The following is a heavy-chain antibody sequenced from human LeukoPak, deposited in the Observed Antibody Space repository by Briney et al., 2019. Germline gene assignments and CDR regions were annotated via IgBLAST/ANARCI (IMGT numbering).Heavy chain of an antibody. CDR3: AKGSITIFGVVPYFDY. CDR2: ISSSSSTI. V-gene: IGHV3-48*04. D-gene: IGHD3-3*01. J-gene: IGHJ4*02. Sequence: GGSLKLSCAASGFTFSSYSMNWVRQAPGKGLEWVSYISSSSSTIYYADSVKGRFTISRDNAKNSLYLQMNSLRAEDTAVYYCAKGSITIFGVVPYFDYWGQGTLVTVSS. CDR1: GFTFSSYS.